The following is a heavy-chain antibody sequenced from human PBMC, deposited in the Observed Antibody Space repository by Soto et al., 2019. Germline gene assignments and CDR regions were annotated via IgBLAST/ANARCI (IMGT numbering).Heavy chain of an antibody. J-gene: IGHJ5*02. D-gene: IGHD3-3*01. CDR2: INANNGNT. CDR1: GYTFTSYA. V-gene: IGHV1-3*01. CDR3: ARGPSEILRFLEWLSITP. Sequence: ASVKVSCKASGYTFTSYAMHWVRQAPGQRLEWMGWINANNGNTDYSQQFQGRVTMTRNTPISTAYMELSSLRSEDTAVYYCARGPSEILRFLEWLSITPWGQGTLVTVSS.